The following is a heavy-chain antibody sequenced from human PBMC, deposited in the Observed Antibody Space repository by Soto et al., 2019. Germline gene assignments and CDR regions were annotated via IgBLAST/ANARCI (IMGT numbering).Heavy chain of an antibody. V-gene: IGHV4-30-4*01. J-gene: IGHJ6*02. CDR3: ARVPSPFDYYYAMDV. Sequence: SETLSLTCTVSGDSISSGNKYWSWIRQPPGKGLEWIGYILSSGTTYYNPSLKSRLTMSLDTSQNQFSLKLNSVTDADTAVYYCARVPSPFDYYYAMDVWGQGTTVT. CDR2: ILSSGTT. D-gene: IGHD3-16*01. CDR1: GDSISSGNKY.